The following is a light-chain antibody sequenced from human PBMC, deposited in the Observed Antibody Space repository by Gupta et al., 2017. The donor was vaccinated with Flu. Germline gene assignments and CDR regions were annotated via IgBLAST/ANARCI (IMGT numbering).Light chain of an antibody. V-gene: IGKV3-15*01. CDR2: GAS. Sequence: EIVMTQSPAALSVSPGERVTLSCRASQRVGTNVAWYQQKRGQAPRLLIYGASTRATGIPGRFSGSGSGTEFTLTSSSRQSEDSAFYSWQQDNNLWTFGQGTKVEI. J-gene: IGKJ1*01. CDR1: QRVGTN. CDR3: QQDNNLWT.